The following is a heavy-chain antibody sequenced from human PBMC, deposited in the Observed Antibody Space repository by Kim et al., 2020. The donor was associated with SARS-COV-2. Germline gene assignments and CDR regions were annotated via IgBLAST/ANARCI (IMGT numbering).Heavy chain of an antibody. Sequence: SETLSLTCTVSGGSISSYYWSWIRQPPGKGLEWIGYIYYSGSTNDNPSLKSRVTISVDTSKNQFSLKLSSVTAADTAVYYCTRVGGSYYYYFDYCCQGTL. J-gene: IGHJ4*02. CDR1: GGSISSYY. CDR3: TRVGGSYYYYFDY. CDR2: IYYSGST. D-gene: IGHD1-26*01. V-gene: IGHV4-59*01.